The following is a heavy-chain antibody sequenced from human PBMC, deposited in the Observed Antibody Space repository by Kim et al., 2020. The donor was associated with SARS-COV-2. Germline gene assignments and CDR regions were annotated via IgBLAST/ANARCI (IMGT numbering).Heavy chain of an antibody. CDR3: ARGGNIVVVPAAMTLDY. Sequence: ASVKVSCKASGYTFTSYYMHWVRQAPGQGLEWMGIINPSGGSTSYAQKFQGRVTMTRDTSTSTVYMELSSLRSEDTAVYYCARGGNIVVVPAAMTLDYWGQGTLVTVSS. CDR2: INPSGGST. V-gene: IGHV1-46*01. D-gene: IGHD2-2*01. CDR1: GYTFTSYY. J-gene: IGHJ4*02.